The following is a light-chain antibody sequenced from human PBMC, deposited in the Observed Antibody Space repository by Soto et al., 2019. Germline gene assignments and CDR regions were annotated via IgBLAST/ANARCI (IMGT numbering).Light chain of an antibody. Sequence: QSALAQPASVSGSPGQSTIISCTGTSSDVGGYNYVSWYQQHPGKAPTFLIYEVDNRASGVSARFSGSKSGNTASPTISGLQPEDEAAYSCSSYTSSNTLVLGTGTKVTVL. CDR1: SSDVGGYNY. CDR2: EVD. V-gene: IGLV2-14*01. CDR3: SSYTSSNTLV. J-gene: IGLJ1*01.